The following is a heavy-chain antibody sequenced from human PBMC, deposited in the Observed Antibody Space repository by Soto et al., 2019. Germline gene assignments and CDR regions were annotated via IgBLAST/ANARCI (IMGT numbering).Heavy chain of an antibody. J-gene: IGHJ5*02. CDR2: INPNIGTT. V-gene: IGHV1-2*02. Sequence: QEQPVQSGAEVKKPGASVTVSCKASGYTFTGHYLHWVRQAPGQGLEWMGWINPNIGTTKYAQKFQGSVTMTRDTSTATAYMELSGLRSDDTALYYCARETRVASGSAIPRRNNWFDPWGLGTLVTVSS. CDR1: GYTFTGHY. D-gene: IGHD3-10*01. CDR3: ARETRVASGSAIPRRNNWFDP.